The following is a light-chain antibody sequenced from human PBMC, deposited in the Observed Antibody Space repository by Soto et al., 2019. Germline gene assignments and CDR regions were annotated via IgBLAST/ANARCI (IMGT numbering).Light chain of an antibody. CDR3: QQYGSSRFT. J-gene: IGKJ3*01. V-gene: IGKV3-20*01. CDR1: QSVSSSY. Sequence: EIVLTQSPGTLSLSPGERATLSCRASQSVSSSYLAWYQQKPGQAPRLLIYGASSRATGIPDRFSGSGSGTDFTLTISRVEPEDFALYYCQQYGSSRFTFGPGTRVDIK. CDR2: GAS.